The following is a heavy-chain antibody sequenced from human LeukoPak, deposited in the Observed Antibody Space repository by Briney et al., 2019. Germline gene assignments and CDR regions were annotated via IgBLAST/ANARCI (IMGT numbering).Heavy chain of an antibody. CDR2: ISGSGGST. Sequence: GGSLRLSCAASGFTFSSYAMTWVRQAPGKGLEWVSVISGSGGSTDYADSVKGRFTISRDNSKNTLYLQMNSLRAEDTAVYYCAKSMTLQWRGFFDLWGRGTHVTVSS. CDR3: AKSMTLQWRGFFDL. D-gene: IGHD6-19*01. J-gene: IGHJ2*01. V-gene: IGHV3-23*01. CDR1: GFTFSSYA.